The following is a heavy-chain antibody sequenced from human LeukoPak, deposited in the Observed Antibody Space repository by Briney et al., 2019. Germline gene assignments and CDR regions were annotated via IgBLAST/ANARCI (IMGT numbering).Heavy chain of an antibody. Sequence: GGSLRLSCAASGFTFSDFTMNWVRQAPGKGLEWVSCISSSSSSYIYYADSVRGRFTISRDNAKNSLYLQMNSLRAEDTAIYYCARAVPGFDYWGQGTLVTVSS. CDR3: ARAVPGFDY. J-gene: IGHJ4*02. CDR1: GFTFSDFT. V-gene: IGHV3-21*01. CDR2: ISSSSSSYI.